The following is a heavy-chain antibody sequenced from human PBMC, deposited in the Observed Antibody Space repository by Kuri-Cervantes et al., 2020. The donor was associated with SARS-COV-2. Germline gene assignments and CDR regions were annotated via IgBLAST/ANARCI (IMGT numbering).Heavy chain of an antibody. CDR1: GFTFSSYA. D-gene: IGHD3-3*02. CDR2: ISYDGSNK. CDR3: ASCLANYYYYMDV. Sequence: GGSLRLSCAASGFTFSSYAMHWVRQAPGKGLEWVAVISYDGSNKYYADSVKGRFTISRDNSKNTLYLQMNSLRSEDTAVYYCASCLANYYYYMDVWGKGTTVTVSS. V-gene: IGHV3-30*04. J-gene: IGHJ6*03.